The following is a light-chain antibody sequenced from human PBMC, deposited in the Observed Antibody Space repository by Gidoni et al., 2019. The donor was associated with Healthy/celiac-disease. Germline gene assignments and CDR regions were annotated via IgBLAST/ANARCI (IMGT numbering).Light chain of an antibody. V-gene: IGKV1-33*01. Sequence: DIQIPQSPSSLSASVGDRVTITCQASQDITNYLNWYQPKPGKAPKLLIYDASNVETGVPSRFSGRGSGTDVTCTSSSLQPEDIATYYCQQYDNLPPYTFGQGTKLEIK. J-gene: IGKJ2*01. CDR1: QDITNY. CDR2: DAS. CDR3: QQYDNLPPYT.